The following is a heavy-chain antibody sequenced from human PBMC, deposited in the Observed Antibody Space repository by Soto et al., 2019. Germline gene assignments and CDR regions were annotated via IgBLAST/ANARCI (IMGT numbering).Heavy chain of an antibody. V-gene: IGHV3-30*18. Sequence: QVQLVESGGGVVQPGRSLRLSCAASGFTFSSYGMHWVRQAPGKGLEWVAVISYDGSNKYYADSVKGRFTISRDNSKNTLYLQMNSLRAEDTAVYYCAKGVPSSSSGGGFDYWGQGTLVTVSS. J-gene: IGHJ4*02. CDR3: AKGVPSSSSGGGFDY. D-gene: IGHD6-6*01. CDR1: GFTFSSYG. CDR2: ISYDGSNK.